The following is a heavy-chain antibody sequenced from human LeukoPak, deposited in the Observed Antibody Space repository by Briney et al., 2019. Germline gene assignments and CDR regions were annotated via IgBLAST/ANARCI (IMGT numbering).Heavy chain of an antibody. CDR3: ARVRQQVVHDAFDI. D-gene: IGHD6-13*01. Sequence: SETLSLTCTVSGGSMSSYYWGWIRQPPGKGLEWIGYIYYSGGTNYNPSLKSRVTISVDTSKNLFSLKLSSVTAADTAVYYCARVRQQVVHDAFDIWGQGTMVIVSS. J-gene: IGHJ3*02. V-gene: IGHV4-59*01. CDR2: IYYSGGT. CDR1: GGSMSSYY.